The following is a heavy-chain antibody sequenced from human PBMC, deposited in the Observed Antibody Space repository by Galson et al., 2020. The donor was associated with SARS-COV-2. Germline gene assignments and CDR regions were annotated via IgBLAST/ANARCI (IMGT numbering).Heavy chain of an antibody. J-gene: IGHJ4*02. CDR2: ISSSSSYI. D-gene: IGHD3-9*01. V-gene: IGHV3-21*01. CDR3: ARDPLPDILAGDGRG. Sequence: GGSPRLSCAASGFTFSSYSMNWVRQAPGKGLEWVSSISSSSSYIYYADSVKGRCTISRDNAKNSLYLQMNSLRAEDTAVYYCARDPLPDILAGDGRGWGRGSLGTLS. CDR1: GFTFSSYS.